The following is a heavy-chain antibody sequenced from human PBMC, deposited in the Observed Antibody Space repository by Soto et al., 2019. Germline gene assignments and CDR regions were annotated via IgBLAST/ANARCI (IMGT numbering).Heavy chain of an antibody. CDR1: GGSISSYY. J-gene: IGHJ6*03. CDR2: IYYSGST. V-gene: IGHV4-59*01. Sequence: SETLSLTCTVSGGSISSYYWSWIRQPPGKGLEWIGYIYYSGSTNYNPSLKRRVTISVDTSKNQFSLKLSSVTAADTAMYYCARHKGFLEWLWPYYMDVWGKGTTVTVSS. CDR3: ARHKGFLEWLWPYYMDV. D-gene: IGHD3-3*01.